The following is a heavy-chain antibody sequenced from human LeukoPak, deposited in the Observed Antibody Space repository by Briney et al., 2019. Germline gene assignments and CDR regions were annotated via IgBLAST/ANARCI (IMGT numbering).Heavy chain of an antibody. CDR2: IFHSGST. V-gene: IGHV4-4*02. J-gene: IGHJ5*02. Sequence: SETLSLTCAVSGGSIFSSNWWSWVRQPPGKGLEWIGQIFHSGSTSYSPSLKSRVTISVDTSKNQFSLKLSSVTAADTAVYYCARDVVVVAATINWFDPWGQGTLVTVSS. CDR3: ARDVVVVAATINWFDP. D-gene: IGHD2-15*01. CDR1: GGSIFSSNW.